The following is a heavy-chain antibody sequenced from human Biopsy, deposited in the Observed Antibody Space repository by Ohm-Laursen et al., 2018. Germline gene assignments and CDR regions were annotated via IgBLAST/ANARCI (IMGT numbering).Heavy chain of an antibody. Sequence: SLRLSCTASGFNFGDLGMGWFRQVPGKGLECVSLIRSIGSDGTTEYAESVKGRFTVSRDDSKSLTYLQMSSLKIEDTGIYYCTKWSGGYSYSSLWGRGTLVTVSS. D-gene: IGHD5-18*01. CDR1: GFNFGDLG. CDR2: IRSIGSDGTT. J-gene: IGHJ4*02. V-gene: IGHV3-49*03. CDR3: TKWSGGYSYSSL.